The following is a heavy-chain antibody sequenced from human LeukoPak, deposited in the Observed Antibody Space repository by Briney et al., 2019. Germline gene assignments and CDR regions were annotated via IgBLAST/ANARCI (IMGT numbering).Heavy chain of an antibody. Sequence: QAGGSLRLSCAASGFTFSSYGMHWVCQAPGKGLEWVAVIWYDGSNKYYADSVKGRFTISRDNSKNTLYLQMNSLIAGDTAIYYCAKNRALHEIDYWGQGTLVTVSS. CDR1: GFTFSSYG. D-gene: IGHD2-21*01. CDR3: AKNRALHEIDY. J-gene: IGHJ4*02. CDR2: IWYDGSNK. V-gene: IGHV3-33*06.